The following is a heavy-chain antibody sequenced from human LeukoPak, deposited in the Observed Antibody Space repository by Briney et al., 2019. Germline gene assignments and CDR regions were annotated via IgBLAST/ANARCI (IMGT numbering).Heavy chain of an antibody. V-gene: IGHV3-7*03. CDR3: ARGSYGMDV. Sequence: GGSLRLSCAASGFSFSRYWMSWVRQVPRKGLEWVANIKQDGSEKYYVDSVKGRFTISRDNAENSLYLQMNSLRAEDTAVYYCARGSYGMDVWGQGTTVTVSS. CDR2: IKQDGSEK. CDR1: GFSFSRYW. J-gene: IGHJ6*02.